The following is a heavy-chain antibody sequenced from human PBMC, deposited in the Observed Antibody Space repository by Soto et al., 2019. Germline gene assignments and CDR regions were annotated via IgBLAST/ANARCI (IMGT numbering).Heavy chain of an antibody. Sequence: QVQLVQSGAEVKKPGASVKVSCKASGYTFTGYYMHWVRQAPGQGLEWMGWIKPNSGGTNYEQKFQGRVTMTRDTSSSTAYMELSRLRSDDTAVYYCARGKKYYDSSGYFAFDYWGQGTLVTVSS. V-gene: IGHV1-2*02. CDR1: GYTFTGYY. CDR2: IKPNSGGT. J-gene: IGHJ4*02. D-gene: IGHD3-22*01. CDR3: ARGKKYYDSSGYFAFDY.